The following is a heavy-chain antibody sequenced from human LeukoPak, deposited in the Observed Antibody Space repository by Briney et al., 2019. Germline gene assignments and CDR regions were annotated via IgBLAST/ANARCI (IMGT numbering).Heavy chain of an antibody. CDR1: GYTFTGYY. J-gene: IGHJ4*02. Sequence: ASVKVSCKASGYTFTGYYMHWVRQAPGQGLEWMGWINPNSGGTNYAQKFQGRVTMTRDTSISTAYMELSRLRSDDTAVYYCARSLIRLGWELLAVDYWGQGTLVTVSS. CDR3: ARSLIRLGWELLAVDY. D-gene: IGHD1-26*01. CDR2: INPNSGGT. V-gene: IGHV1-2*02.